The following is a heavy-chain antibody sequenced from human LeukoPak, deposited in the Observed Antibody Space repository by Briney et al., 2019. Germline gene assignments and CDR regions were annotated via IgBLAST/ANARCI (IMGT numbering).Heavy chain of an antibody. CDR3: ARAPGWFGELLWAFDY. V-gene: IGHV1-69*13. Sequence: GASVKVSCKASGGTFSSYAISWVRQAPGQGLEWMGGIIPIFGTANYAQKFQGRVTITADESTSTAYMELSSLRSEDTAVYYCARAPGWFGELLWAFDYWGQGTLVTVSS. CDR1: GGTFSSYA. J-gene: IGHJ4*02. D-gene: IGHD3-10*01. CDR2: IIPIFGTA.